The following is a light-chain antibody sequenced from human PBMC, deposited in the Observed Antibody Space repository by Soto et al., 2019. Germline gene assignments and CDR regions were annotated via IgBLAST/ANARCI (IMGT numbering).Light chain of an antibody. CDR3: QQFGASPWT. CDR1: QSISNTY. CDR2: GAY. J-gene: IGKJ1*01. V-gene: IGKV3-20*01. Sequence: EIMLTQSPGTLSLSPGERATLSCRASQSISNTYLVWYQQKPCQAPRLLIYGAYSRASGITDRFSGSGSGTDFTLTINRLEPEDFALYYCQQFGASPWTFGQGTKVEIK.